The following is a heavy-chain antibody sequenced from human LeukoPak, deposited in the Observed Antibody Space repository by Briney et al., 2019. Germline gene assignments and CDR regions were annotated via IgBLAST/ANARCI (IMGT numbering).Heavy chain of an antibody. Sequence: PGGSLRLSCAASGFTFSSYGMHWVRQAPGKGLEWVAFIRYDESNKYYADSVKGRFTISRDNSKNTLYLQMNSLRAEDTAVYYCARVPRGYCSSTSCNWFDPWGQGTLVTVSS. V-gene: IGHV3-30*02. J-gene: IGHJ5*02. D-gene: IGHD2-2*01. CDR2: IRYDESNK. CDR1: GFTFSSYG. CDR3: ARVPRGYCSSTSCNWFDP.